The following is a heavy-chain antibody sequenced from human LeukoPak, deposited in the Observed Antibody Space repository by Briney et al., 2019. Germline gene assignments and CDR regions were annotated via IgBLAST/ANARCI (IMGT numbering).Heavy chain of an antibody. CDR2: IYISGSGST. CDR1: GGSISSYY. CDR3: AREATAAAGRGFDY. V-gene: IGHV4-4*07. Sequence: SETLSLTCTVSGGSISSYYWSWIRQPAGKGLEWIGRIYISGSGSTNYNPSLKSRVTMSVDTSKNQFSLKLSSVTAADTAVYYCAREATAAAGRGFDYWGQGTLVTVSS. D-gene: IGHD6-13*01. J-gene: IGHJ4*02.